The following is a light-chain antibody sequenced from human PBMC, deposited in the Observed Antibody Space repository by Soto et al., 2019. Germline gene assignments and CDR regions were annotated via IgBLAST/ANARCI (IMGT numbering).Light chain of an antibody. CDR1: QGIRND. CDR3: QQHIISLFP. Sequence: DIQMTQSPSSLSASVGDRVTITCRASQGIRNDLGWYQQKPGKAPKRLIYAASSLQSGVPSRFSGGGSGKKFTLTTSTLKPKVFAIFSCQQHIISLFPSGGGTRVDIK. J-gene: IGKJ4*01. V-gene: IGKV1-17*01. CDR2: AAS.